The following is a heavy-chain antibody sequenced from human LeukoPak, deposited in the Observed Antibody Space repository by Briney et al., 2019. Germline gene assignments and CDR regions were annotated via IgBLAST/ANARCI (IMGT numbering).Heavy chain of an antibody. CDR3: AKFKGHYGDSEYYFDY. J-gene: IGHJ4*02. CDR2: ITGGGDYI. V-gene: IGHV3-21*01. D-gene: IGHD3-10*01. Sequence: PGGSLRLSCAASGFTFSRYSVNWVRQAPGKGLEWVSCITGGGDYIFYADSVRGRFTISRDNAKNSLYLQMNSLRAEDTAVYYCAKFKGHYGDSEYYFDYWGQGTLVTVSS. CDR1: GFTFSRYS.